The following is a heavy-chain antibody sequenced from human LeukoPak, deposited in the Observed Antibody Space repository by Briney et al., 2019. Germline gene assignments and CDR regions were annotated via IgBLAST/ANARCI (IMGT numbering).Heavy chain of an antibody. CDR3: AKGGGITIFGVVPPQD. CDR2: VIRDGSFT. CDR1: GFTFRSYW. J-gene: IGHJ4*02. V-gene: IGHV3-74*01. D-gene: IGHD3-3*01. Sequence: GGSLRLSCAASGFTFRSYWMHWVRQAPGKGLEWVSRVIRDGSFTNYADSVKGRFTISRDNAKNSLYLQMNSLRAEDTALYYCAKGGGITIFGVVPPQDWGQGTLVTVSS.